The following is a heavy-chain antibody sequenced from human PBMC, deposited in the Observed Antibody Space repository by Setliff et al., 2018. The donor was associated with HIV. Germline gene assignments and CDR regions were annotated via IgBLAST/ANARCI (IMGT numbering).Heavy chain of an antibody. CDR3: ARLGITKIVVPNGGFDI. V-gene: IGHV3-48*03. D-gene: IGHD3-22*01. CDR1: GFIFSAYE. Sequence: SCAASGFIFSAYEMSWVRQAPGKGLEWISYITGRGTTIEYADSVKGRFTISRDNAQNSLYLQMNSLRGEDTAIYYCARLGITKIVVPNGGFDIWGQGTRVTVSS. CDR2: ITGRGTTI. J-gene: IGHJ3*02.